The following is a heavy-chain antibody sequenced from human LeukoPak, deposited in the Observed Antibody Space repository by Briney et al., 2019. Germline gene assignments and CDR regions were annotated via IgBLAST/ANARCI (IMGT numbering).Heavy chain of an antibody. Sequence: PSETLSRACTVSGGSISSYYWSWIRQPPGKGLEWIGYIYYSGSTNYNPSLKSRVTISVDTSKNQFSLKLSSVTAADTAVYYCASQIMSSSRQAFDYWGQGTLVTVSS. CDR3: ASQIMSSSRQAFDY. V-gene: IGHV4-59*01. J-gene: IGHJ4*02. CDR2: IYYSGST. CDR1: GGSISSYY. D-gene: IGHD6-13*01.